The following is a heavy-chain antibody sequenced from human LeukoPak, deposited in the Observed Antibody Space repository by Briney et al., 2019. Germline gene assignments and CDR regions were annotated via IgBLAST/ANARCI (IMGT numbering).Heavy chain of an antibody. D-gene: IGHD3-9*01. CDR2: IRASGTT. CDR3: AGGDIDWLRSPGTLYYIDQ. CDR1: GGSISDYY. Sequence: SETLSLTCTVSGGSISDYYWSWIRQPPGRGLEWVGYIRASGTTNYKSSLKSRVSMSLDTSKNLFSLRLTSVTAADTAVYCCAGGDIDWLRSPGTLYYIDQWGPGTLVTVSS. V-gene: IGHV4-59*01. J-gene: IGHJ4*02.